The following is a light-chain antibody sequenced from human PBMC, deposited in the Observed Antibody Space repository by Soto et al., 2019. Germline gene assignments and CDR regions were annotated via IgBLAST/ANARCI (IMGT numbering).Light chain of an antibody. CDR3: QLSPQWPIT. CDR1: QSLYTN. Sequence: RTHSPATQSVNTEDTATISCMASQSLYTNLAWYQQKPGRAPRVLIYAASTRATGIPGRFTGIGSGTEFTLTISSLQSEDFAVYYCQLSPQWPITSCHGTRLEIK. J-gene: IGKJ5*01. V-gene: IGKV3-15*01. CDR2: AAS.